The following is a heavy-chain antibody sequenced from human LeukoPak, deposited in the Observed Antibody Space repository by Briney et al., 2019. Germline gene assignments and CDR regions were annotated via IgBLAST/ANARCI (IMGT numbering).Heavy chain of an antibody. CDR1: GGSISSSSYY. J-gene: IGHJ4*02. Sequence: SETLSLTCTVSGGSISSSSYYWGWIRQPPGKGLEWIGSIYYSGSTYYNPSLKSRVTISVGTSKNQFSLKLSSVTAADTAVYYCARHQWELPYLNYWGQGPLVPVSS. D-gene: IGHD1-26*01. V-gene: IGHV4-39*01. CDR3: ARHQWELPYLNY. CDR2: IYYSGST.